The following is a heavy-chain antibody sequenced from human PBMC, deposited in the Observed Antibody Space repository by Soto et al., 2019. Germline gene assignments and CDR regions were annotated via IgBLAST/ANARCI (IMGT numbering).Heavy chain of an antibody. CDR3: AKLGLEFRQGYCSSTSCPGGFDY. J-gene: IGHJ4*02. CDR1: GFNFSSYA. D-gene: IGHD2-2*01. V-gene: IGHV3-23*01. CDR2: ISGSGGST. Sequence: PGGSLRLSCAASGFNFSSYAMSWVRQAPGKGLEWVSAISGSGGSTYYADSVKGRFTISRDNSKNTLYLQMNSLRAEDTAVYYCAKLGLEFRQGYCSSTSCPGGFDYWGQGTLVTVSS.